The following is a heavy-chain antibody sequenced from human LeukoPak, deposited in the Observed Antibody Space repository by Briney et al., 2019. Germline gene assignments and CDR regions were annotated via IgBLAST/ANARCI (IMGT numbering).Heavy chain of an antibody. CDR1: GYTFTGYY. D-gene: IGHD6-19*01. Sequence: ASVKVSCKASGYTFTGYYMHWVRQAPGQGIEWMGWINLNSGGTNYAQKFQGRVTMSRDTSISTAYMELSSLRSEDTAVYYCASFSTARPLHSSGWYVSDYYYYYMDVWGKGTTVTVSS. CDR2: INLNSGGT. CDR3: ASFSTARPLHSSGWYVSDYYYYYMDV. J-gene: IGHJ6*03. V-gene: IGHV1-2*02.